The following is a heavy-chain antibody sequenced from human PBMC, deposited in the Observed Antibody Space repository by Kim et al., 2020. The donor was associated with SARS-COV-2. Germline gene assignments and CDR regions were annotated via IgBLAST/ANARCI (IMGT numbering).Heavy chain of an antibody. CDR3: ARSGWIQLAFDY. CDR1: GGSISSGGYY. J-gene: IGHJ4*02. V-gene: IGHV4-31*03. CDR2: IYYSGST. D-gene: IGHD5-18*01. Sequence: SETLSLTCTVSGGSISSGGYYWSWIRQHPGKGLEWIGYIYYSGSTYYNPSLKSRVTISVDTSKNQFSLKLSSVTAADTAVYYCARSGWIQLAFDYWGQGTLVTVSS.